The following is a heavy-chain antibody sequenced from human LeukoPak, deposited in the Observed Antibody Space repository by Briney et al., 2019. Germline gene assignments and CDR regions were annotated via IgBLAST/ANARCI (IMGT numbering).Heavy chain of an antibody. CDR3: ARFSPEVYDATSNV. D-gene: IGHD2-15*01. V-gene: IGHV4-59*08. CDR1: GGSISSYY. Sequence: SETLSLTCTVSGGSISSYYWSWIRQPPGKGLEWIGYIYYRGSTNYNPSLKSRVTISVDTSKNQFSLKLSSVTAADTAVYYCARFSPEVYDATSNVSGQGTMVTVSS. CDR2: IYYRGST. J-gene: IGHJ3*01.